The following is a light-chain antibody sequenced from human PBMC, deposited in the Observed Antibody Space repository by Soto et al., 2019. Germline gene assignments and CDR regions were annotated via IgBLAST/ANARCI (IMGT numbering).Light chain of an antibody. V-gene: IGKV3-20*01. Sequence: EIVLTQYPGTLSLSPGERATLSCRASQTLSINSLAWYQQKPGQAPRILIYAASTRATDIPERFSGSGSGTDITLSISGLEPDDFALYYCQQYDASPLTFGPGTKVDIK. J-gene: IGKJ3*01. CDR3: QQYDASPLT. CDR2: AAS. CDR1: QTLSINS.